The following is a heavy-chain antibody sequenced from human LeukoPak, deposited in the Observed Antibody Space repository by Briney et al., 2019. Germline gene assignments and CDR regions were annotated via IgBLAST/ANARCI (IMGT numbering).Heavy chain of an antibody. Sequence: GGSLRLSCAASGFTFSSYAMSWVRQAPGKGLEWVSVIYSGGSTYYADSVKGRFTISRDNSKNTLYLQMNSLRAEDTAVYYCAREGVVRGVIVWGQGTLVTVSS. CDR2: IYSGGST. V-gene: IGHV3-66*01. CDR3: AREGVVRGVIV. D-gene: IGHD3-10*01. J-gene: IGHJ4*02. CDR1: GFTFSSYA.